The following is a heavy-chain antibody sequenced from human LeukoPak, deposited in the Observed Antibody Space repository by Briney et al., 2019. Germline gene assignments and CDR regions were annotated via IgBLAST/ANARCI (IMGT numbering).Heavy chain of an antibody. J-gene: IGHJ4*02. Sequence: SETLPLTCTVSGGSISSYYWSWIRQPAGKGLEWIGRIYTSGSTNYNPSLKSRVTMSVDTSKNQFSLKLSSVTAADTAVYYCARDISVYSSGWYQPYFDYWGQGTLVTVSS. V-gene: IGHV4-4*07. CDR3: ARDISVYSSGWYQPYFDY. CDR2: IYTSGST. CDR1: GGSISSYY. D-gene: IGHD6-19*01.